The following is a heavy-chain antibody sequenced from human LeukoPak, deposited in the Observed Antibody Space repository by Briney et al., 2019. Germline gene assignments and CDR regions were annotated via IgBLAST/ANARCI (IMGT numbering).Heavy chain of an antibody. D-gene: IGHD1-20*01. Sequence: SETLSLTCTVSGGSISSSSYYWGWIRQPPGKGLEWIGSIYYSGSTYYNPSLKSRVTISVDTSKNQFSLKLSSVTAADTAVYYCAREGQGITGPRRWFDPWGQGTLVTVSS. CDR3: AREGQGITGPRRWFDP. J-gene: IGHJ5*02. CDR2: IYYSGST. V-gene: IGHV4-39*02. CDR1: GGSISSSSYY.